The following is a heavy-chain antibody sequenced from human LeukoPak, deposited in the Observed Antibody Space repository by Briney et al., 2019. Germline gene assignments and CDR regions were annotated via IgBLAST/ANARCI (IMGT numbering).Heavy chain of an antibody. Sequence: ASVKVSRKASGYTFTSYGISWVRQAPGQGLEWMGWISAYNGNTSYAQKLQGRVTMTTDTSTSTAYMELRSLRSDDTAVYYCARDRPYEYYYDSSGSNELYYFDYWGQGTLVTVSS. V-gene: IGHV1-18*01. CDR1: GYTFTSYG. D-gene: IGHD3-22*01. CDR2: ISAYNGNT. J-gene: IGHJ4*02. CDR3: ARDRPYEYYYDSSGSNELYYFDY.